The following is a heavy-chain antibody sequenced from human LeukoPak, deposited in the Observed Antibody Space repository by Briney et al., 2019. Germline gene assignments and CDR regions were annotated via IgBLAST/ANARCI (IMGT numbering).Heavy chain of an antibody. Sequence: KAGGSLRLSCAASGSTFSNYNMNWVRQAPGKGLEWVSSISSGSNYIYYADSVKGRFTISRDNAKSSLYLQMNSLRADDAAVYYCARDLRLCGQGTLVTVSS. CDR2: ISSGSNYI. CDR1: GSTFSNYN. J-gene: IGHJ4*02. CDR3: ARDLRL. V-gene: IGHV3-21*01.